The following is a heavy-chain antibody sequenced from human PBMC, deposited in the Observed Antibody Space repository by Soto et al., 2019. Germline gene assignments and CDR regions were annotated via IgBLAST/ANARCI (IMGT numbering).Heavy chain of an antibody. V-gene: IGHV5-51*01. CDR3: ARHLDEYSSASGFDY. CDR1: GYSFSIHW. Sequence: GESLNCSCNGSGYSFSIHWIGWVRQMPGKGLEWMGIIYPGDSNIRYSPSFEGQIDMSADRSINTAYLRLSSLKASDTATYYCARHLDEYSSASGFDYWGQGTLVTVSS. CDR2: IYPGDSNI. J-gene: IGHJ4*02. D-gene: IGHD6-6*01.